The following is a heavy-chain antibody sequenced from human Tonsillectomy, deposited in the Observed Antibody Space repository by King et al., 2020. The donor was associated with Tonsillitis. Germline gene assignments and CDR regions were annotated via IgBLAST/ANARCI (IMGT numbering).Heavy chain of an antibody. CDR1: GGSISSYY. Sequence: QLQESGPGLVKPSETLSLTCTVSGGSISSYYWSWIRQPAGKGLEWIGRIYTSGSTNYNPSLKSRVTMSVDTSKNQFSLKLSSVTAADTAVYYCARDWAGYGDYVYYYYYYMDVWGKGTTVTVSS. V-gene: IGHV4-4*07. J-gene: IGHJ6*03. CDR3: ARDWAGYGDYVYYYYYYMDV. CDR2: IYTSGST. D-gene: IGHD4-17*01.